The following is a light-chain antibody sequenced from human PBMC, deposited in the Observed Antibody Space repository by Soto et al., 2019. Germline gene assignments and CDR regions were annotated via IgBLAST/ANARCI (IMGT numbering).Light chain of an antibody. J-gene: IGKJ2*01. CDR1: QSFGRW. Sequence: DIQMTQSPSTLSASVGDRVTITCRACQSFGRWLAWYQQKPGKAPELLIYKTSTLERGVPSRFSGSGSGTEFTLTISSLQPDDFATYYCQEYKTGPGYNFGQGTRLEIK. CDR3: QEYKTGPGYN. V-gene: IGKV1-5*03. CDR2: KTS.